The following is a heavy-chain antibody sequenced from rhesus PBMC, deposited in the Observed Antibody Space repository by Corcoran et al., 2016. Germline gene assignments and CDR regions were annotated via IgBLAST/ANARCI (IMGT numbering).Heavy chain of an antibody. V-gene: IGHV3-136*01. CDR1: GFTSGSYD. CDR2: IIYIGKTS. Sequence: EVQLLEFGGGLVQPGWSLRPSCAALGFTSGSYDLTWFRQAPEKGLKWVSYIIYIGKTSYYADSVKGLFTISRDNAKNSLSLQMSSLRAEDTAVYYCTRVDWAAAGTWYFDLWGPGTPITISS. J-gene: IGHJ2*01. D-gene: IGHD6-31*01. CDR3: TRVDWAAAGTWYFDL.